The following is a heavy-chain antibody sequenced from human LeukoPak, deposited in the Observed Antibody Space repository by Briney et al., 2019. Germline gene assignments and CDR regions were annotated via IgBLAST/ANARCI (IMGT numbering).Heavy chain of an antibody. D-gene: IGHD3-10*01. CDR3: ARATTMVRGVIIPDHAFDI. J-gene: IGHJ3*02. V-gene: IGHV1-18*01. Sequence: GASVKVSCKASGYTFTSYGISWVRQAPGQGLEWMGWISAYNGNTNYAHKLQGRVTMTTDTSTSTAYMELRSPRSDDTAVYYCARATTMVRGVIIPDHAFDIWGQGTMVTVSS. CDR2: ISAYNGNT. CDR1: GYTFTSYG.